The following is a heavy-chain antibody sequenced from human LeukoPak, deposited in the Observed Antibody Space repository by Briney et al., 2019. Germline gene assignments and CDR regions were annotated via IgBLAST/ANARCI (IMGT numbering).Heavy chain of an antibody. D-gene: IGHD3-10*01. CDR2: TYYRSKWYN. CDR1: GDSVSSNSAA. J-gene: IGHJ4*02. V-gene: IGHV6-1*01. Sequence: KRSQTLSLTCAISGDSVSSNSAAWNWIRQSPSRGLEWLGRTYYRSKWYNDYAVSVKSRITINRDTSKNQISLHLNFVTPEDTAVYYCTRCSYGYSDYWGQGTLVTVSS. CDR3: TRCSYGYSDY.